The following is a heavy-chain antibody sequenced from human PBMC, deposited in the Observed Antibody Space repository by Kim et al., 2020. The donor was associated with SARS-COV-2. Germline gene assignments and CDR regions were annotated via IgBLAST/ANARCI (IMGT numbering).Heavy chain of an antibody. CDR2: INWNGGST. V-gene: IGHV3-20*01. J-gene: IGHJ4*02. CDR1: GFTFDDYG. D-gene: IGHD6-19*01. Sequence: GGSLRLSCAASGFTFDDYGMSWVRQAPGKGLEWVSGINWNGGSTGYADSVKGRFTISRDNAKNSLYLQMNSLRAEDTALYHCARDRGPAYSSGWYGGWGYYFDYWGQGTLVTVSS. CDR3: ARDRGPAYSSGWYGGWGYYFDY.